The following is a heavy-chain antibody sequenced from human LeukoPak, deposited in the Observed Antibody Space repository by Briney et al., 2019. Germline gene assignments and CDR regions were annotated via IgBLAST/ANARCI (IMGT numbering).Heavy chain of an antibody. D-gene: IGHD1-14*01. Sequence: SETLSLTCIVSGVSISSSYYYWGWIRQPPGKGLEWIGSIYYSGSTNYNPSLKSRVTISVDTSKNQFSLKLSSVTAADTAVYYCARRGGMAFDIWGQGTMVTVSS. CDR1: GVSISSSYYY. J-gene: IGHJ3*02. CDR2: IYYSGST. CDR3: ARRGGMAFDI. V-gene: IGHV4-39*07.